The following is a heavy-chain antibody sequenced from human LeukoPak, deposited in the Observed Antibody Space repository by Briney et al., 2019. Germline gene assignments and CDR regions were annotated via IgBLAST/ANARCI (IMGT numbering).Heavy chain of an antibody. Sequence: SGGSLRLSCAASGLTFSSYAMHWVRQAPGKGLEWVALISYDGSNKNYADSVKGRFTISRDNAKNSLYLQMNSLRAEDTSVYYCARVLHKRNYDSSVYYGSWGQGTLVTVSS. D-gene: IGHD3-22*01. CDR3: ARVLHKRNYDSSVYYGS. CDR2: ISYDGSNK. CDR1: GLTFSSYA. V-gene: IGHV3-30*04. J-gene: IGHJ5*02.